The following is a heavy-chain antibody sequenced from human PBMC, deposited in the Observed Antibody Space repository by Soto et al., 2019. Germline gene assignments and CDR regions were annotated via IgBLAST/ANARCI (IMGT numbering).Heavy chain of an antibody. D-gene: IGHD6-19*01. Sequence: GGSLRLSCAASGFTFSHYAMHWVRQAPGKGLEWVALMSYDGSNEYYADSVKGRFTISRDNSKNTLYLQMNSLRAEDTAVYYCARDILVVAGKGQPAWGQGTLVTVSS. V-gene: IGHV3-30*04. CDR3: ARDILVVAGKGQPA. CDR1: GFTFSHYA. CDR2: MSYDGSNE. J-gene: IGHJ5*02.